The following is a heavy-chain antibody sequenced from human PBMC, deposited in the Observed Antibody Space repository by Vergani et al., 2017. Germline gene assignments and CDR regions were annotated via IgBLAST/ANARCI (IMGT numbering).Heavy chain of an antibody. J-gene: IGHJ4*02. CDR2: VSKDGTHD. CDR3: ARDGTYIFVIRSDYSYLLYY. Sequence: LVESGGGVVRLGRSLTLTCSASGFGFKNFAMHWVRQAPGGGLERGSTVSKDGTHDYYEPSVRGRFAVDRANSKSTLYLLLDRLTTDDTAVYFCARDGTYIFVIRSDYSYLLYYWGQGMLVTVSS. D-gene: IGHD3-22*01. V-gene: IGHV3-30*03. CDR1: GFGFKNFA.